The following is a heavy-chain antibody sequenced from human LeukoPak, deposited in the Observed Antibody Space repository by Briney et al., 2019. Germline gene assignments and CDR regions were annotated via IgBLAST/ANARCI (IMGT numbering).Heavy chain of an antibody. CDR1: GFTFSSYS. CDR3: VRGYCGSTSCAFDY. D-gene: IGHD2-2*01. CDR2: ISSSSSTM. Sequence: EGSLRLSCAASGFTFSSYSMNWVRQAPGKGLEWVSYISSSSSTMYYADSVKGRFTISRDTAKNSLYLQMNSLRDEDTAVYYCVRGYCGSTSCAFDYWGQGTLVTVSS. V-gene: IGHV3-48*02. J-gene: IGHJ4*02.